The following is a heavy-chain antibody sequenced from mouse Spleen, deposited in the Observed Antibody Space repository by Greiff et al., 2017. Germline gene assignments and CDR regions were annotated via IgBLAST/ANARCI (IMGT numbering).Heavy chain of an antibody. D-gene: IGHD2-4*01. V-gene: IGHV1-50*01. Sequence: QVQLQQPGAELVKPGASVKLSCKASGYTFTSYWMQWVKQRPGQGLEWIGEIDPSDSYTNYNQKFKGKATLTVDTSSSTAYMQLSSLTSEDSAVYYCARKAMITIGFAYWGQGTLVTVSA. CDR2: IDPSDSYT. CDR1: GYTFTSYW. J-gene: IGHJ3*01. CDR3: ARKAMITIGFAY.